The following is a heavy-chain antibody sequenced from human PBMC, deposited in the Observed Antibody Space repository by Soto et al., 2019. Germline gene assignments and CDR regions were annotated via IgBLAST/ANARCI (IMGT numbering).Heavy chain of an antibody. Sequence: GGSLRLSCAASGFTFRDYYMDWVGQAPGKGLEWVGRIRNKTNNCATECAASVQDRFTISGDDSKNSLSLQMNRLKTQATAVYYCARRWALGELDPGAFDSWGQGMLETVSS. CDR3: ARRWALGELDPGAFDS. CDR1: GFTFRDYY. V-gene: IGHV3-72*01. D-gene: IGHD3-16*01. J-gene: IGHJ4*02. CDR2: IRNKTNNCAT.